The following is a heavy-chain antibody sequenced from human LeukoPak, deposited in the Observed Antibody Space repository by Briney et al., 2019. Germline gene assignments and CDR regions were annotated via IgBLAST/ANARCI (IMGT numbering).Heavy chain of an antibody. CDR3: ARDLLGYYGSGSYYDAFDI. V-gene: IGHV1-18*01. CDR1: GYTFTSYG. Sequence: ASVKVSCKASGYTFTSYGISWVRQAPGQGLEWMGWISAYNGNTNYAQKLQGRVTMTTDTSTSTAYMELRSLRSDDTAVYYCARDLLGYYGSGSYYDAFDIWGQGTMVTVSS. J-gene: IGHJ3*02. CDR2: ISAYNGNT. D-gene: IGHD3-10*01.